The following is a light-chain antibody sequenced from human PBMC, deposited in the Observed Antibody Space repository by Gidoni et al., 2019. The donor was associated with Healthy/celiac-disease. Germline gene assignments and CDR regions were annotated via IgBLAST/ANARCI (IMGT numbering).Light chain of an antibody. V-gene: IGKV1-33*01. CDR2: AAS. CDR3: QQYDNPPLT. CDR1: QDISNY. Sequence: DIQMTQSPSSLSASVGDRVTITCQASQDISNYLNWYQQKPGKAPKLLIYAASSLETGVPSRFSGSGSGTDFTFTISSLQPEDIATYYCQQYDNPPLTFGQGTRVEIK. J-gene: IGKJ5*01.